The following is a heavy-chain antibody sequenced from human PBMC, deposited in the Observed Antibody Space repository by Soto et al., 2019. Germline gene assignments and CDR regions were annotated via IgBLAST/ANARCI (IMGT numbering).Heavy chain of an antibody. Sequence: QVQLVESGGGVVQPGRSLRLSCAASGFTFSSYAMHWVRQAPGKGLEWVAVISYDGRNKYYADSVKGLCTISRDNSKSTLSLHRNSLRAEDTAVYYRATDILVGATTLDYFGQGTLITVSS. CDR1: GFTFSSYA. J-gene: IGHJ4*02. CDR2: ISYDGRNK. D-gene: IGHD1-26*01. CDR3: ATDILVGATTLDY. V-gene: IGHV3-30*04.